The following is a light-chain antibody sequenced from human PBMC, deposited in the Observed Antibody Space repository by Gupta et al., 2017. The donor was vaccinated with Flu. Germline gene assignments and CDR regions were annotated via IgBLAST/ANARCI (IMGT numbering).Light chain of an antibody. CDR3: QQYYSTPLT. V-gene: IGKV4-1*01. CDR2: LAS. CDR1: QSVLYNSNNKND. J-gene: IGKJ4*01. Sequence: DLVLTSSLDSLAVSLGERATINCKSSQSVLYNSNNKNDLAWYQQKPGQPPKLLIYLASTRESGVPDRFSGSGSGTDFTLTISSLQAEDVAVYYCQQYYSTPLTFGGGTKVEIK.